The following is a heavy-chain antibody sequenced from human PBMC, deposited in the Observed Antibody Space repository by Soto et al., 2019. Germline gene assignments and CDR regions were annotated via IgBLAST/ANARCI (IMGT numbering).Heavy chain of an antibody. V-gene: IGHV1-46*01. CDR3: ARGRDYDILTGYIRAYYYYGMDV. CDR1: GYSFTSHY. D-gene: IGHD3-9*01. Sequence: ASVKVSCKAIGYSFTSHYMHWVRQAPGQGLEWMGTIYPGGVNIAYAQKFKSRVTMTKDTSTSTVYMELNSLTSEDTAVYYCARGRDYDILTGYIRAYYYYGMDVWG. CDR2: IYPGGVNI. J-gene: IGHJ6*02.